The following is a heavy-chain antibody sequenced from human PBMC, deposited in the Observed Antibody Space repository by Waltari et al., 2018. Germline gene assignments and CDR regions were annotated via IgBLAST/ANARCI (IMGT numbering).Heavy chain of an antibody. J-gene: IGHJ4*02. CDR1: GFTFSSYG. D-gene: IGHD3-3*01. CDR2: IWYDGINK. Sequence: QVQLVESGGGVVQPGRSLRLSCAASGFTFSSYGMHWVRQAPGKGLGWVAVIWYDGINKYYADSVKGRFTISRDNSKNTLYLQMNSLRAEDTAVYYCARDWYYDFWSGLDYWGQGTLVTVSS. V-gene: IGHV3-33*01. CDR3: ARDWYYDFWSGLDY.